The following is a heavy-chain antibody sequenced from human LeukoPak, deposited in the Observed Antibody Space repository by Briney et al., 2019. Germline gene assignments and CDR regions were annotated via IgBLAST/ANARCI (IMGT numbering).Heavy chain of an antibody. CDR2: ISGSGGST. CDR3: VRRPRDFWSGYYTLDY. CDR1: GFTFSSYA. J-gene: IGHJ4*02. Sequence: GGSLRLSCAASGFTFSSYAMSWVRQAPGKGLEWVSAISGSGGSTYYADSVKGRFTISRDNSKNTLYLQMNSLRAEDTAVYYCVRRPRDFWSGYYTLDYWGQGTLVTVSS. V-gene: IGHV3-23*01. D-gene: IGHD3-3*01.